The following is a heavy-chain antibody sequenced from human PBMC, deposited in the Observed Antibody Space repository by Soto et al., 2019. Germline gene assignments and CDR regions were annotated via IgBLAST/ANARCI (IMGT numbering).Heavy chain of an antibody. CDR2: SRNKANSYST. Sequence: EVQLVESGGGLVQHGGSLRLSCAASGFTFSDHYMDWVRQAPGKGLEWVGRSRNKANSYSTEYAASVKGRFTISRDESKNSLYLQMNSLKTEDTAVYYCARFSGSYTRGLDYWGQGTLVTVSS. D-gene: IGHD1-26*01. V-gene: IGHV3-72*01. J-gene: IGHJ4*02. CDR1: GFTFSDHY. CDR3: ARFSGSYTRGLDY.